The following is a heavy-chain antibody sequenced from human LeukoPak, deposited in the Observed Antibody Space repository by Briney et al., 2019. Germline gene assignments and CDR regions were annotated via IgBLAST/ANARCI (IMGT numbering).Heavy chain of an antibody. CDR3: ASYYGDYDPKLDY. J-gene: IGHJ4*02. Sequence: PSETLSLTCTVSGGSISSSSYYWGWIRQPPGKGLEWIGSIYYSGSTYYNPSPKSRVTISVDTSKNQFSLKLSSVTAADTAVYYCASYYGDYDPKLDYWGQGTLVTVSS. V-gene: IGHV4-39*01. CDR1: GGSISSSSYY. CDR2: IYYSGST. D-gene: IGHD4-17*01.